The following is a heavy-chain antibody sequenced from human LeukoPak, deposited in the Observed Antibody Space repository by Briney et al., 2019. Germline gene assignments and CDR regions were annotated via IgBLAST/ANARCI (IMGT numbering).Heavy chain of an antibody. D-gene: IGHD5-18*01. CDR2: IYYSGST. J-gene: IGHJ6*03. Sequence: PSETLSLTCTVSGGSISSISYYWGWIRQPPGKGLEWIGNIYYSGSTNYNPSLKSRVTISVDKSKNQFSLKLSSVTAADTAVYYCARVVWIQLWFSTMDVWGKGTTVTVSS. V-gene: IGHV4-39*07. CDR1: GGSISSISYY. CDR3: ARVVWIQLWFSTMDV.